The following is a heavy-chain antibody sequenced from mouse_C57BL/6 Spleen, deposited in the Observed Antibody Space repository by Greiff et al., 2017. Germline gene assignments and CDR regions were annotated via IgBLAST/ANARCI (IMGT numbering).Heavy chain of an antibody. D-gene: IGHD2-3*01. CDR3: AREGDGYYFDY. V-gene: IGHV1-69*01. Sequence: QVQLKQPGAELVMPGASVKLSCKASGYTFTSYWMHWVKQRPGQGLEWIGEIDPSDSYTNYNQKFKGKSTLTGDKSSSTAYMQLSSLTSEDAAVYYCAREGDGYYFDYWGQGTTLTVSS. CDR1: GYTFTSYW. J-gene: IGHJ2*01. CDR2: IDPSDSYT.